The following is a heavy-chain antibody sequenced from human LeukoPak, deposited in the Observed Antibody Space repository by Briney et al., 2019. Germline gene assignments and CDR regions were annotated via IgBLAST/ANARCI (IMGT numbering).Heavy chain of an antibody. J-gene: IGHJ4*02. V-gene: IGHV4-39*01. CDR2: IYYSGNT. Sequence: PSETLSLTCTVSDASISSTNYYWVWIRQPPGKGLEWIGNIYYSGNTYYNPSLKSRVTISVDTSKNQFSLKLSSVTAADTAVYHCARRYRYNYGKIDYWGQGILVTVSS. CDR3: ARRYRYNYGKIDY. CDR1: DASISSTNYY. D-gene: IGHD5-18*01.